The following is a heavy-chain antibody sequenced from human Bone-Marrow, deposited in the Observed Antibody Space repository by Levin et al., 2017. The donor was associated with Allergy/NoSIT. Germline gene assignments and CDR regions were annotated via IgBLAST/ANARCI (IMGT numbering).Heavy chain of an antibody. CDR1: GFTFSSYG. J-gene: IGHJ6*02. CDR3: ARSTYGSGSYGYYYYGMDV. D-gene: IGHD3-10*01. CDR2: IWYDGSNK. V-gene: IGHV3-33*01. Sequence: PGGSLRLSCAASGFTFSSYGMHWVRQAPGKGLEWVAVIWYDGSNKYYADSVKGRFTISRDNSKNTLYLQMNSLRAEDTAVYYCARSTYGSGSYGYYYYGMDVWGQGTTVTVSS.